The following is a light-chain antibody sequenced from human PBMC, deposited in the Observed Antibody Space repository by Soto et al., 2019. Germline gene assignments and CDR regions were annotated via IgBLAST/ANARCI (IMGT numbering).Light chain of an antibody. CDR1: QSLLHSNGYKY. V-gene: IGKV2-28*01. CDR2: LGS. J-gene: IGKJ2*01. CDR3: MQALQTPYT. Sequence: DIVMTQSPLSLPVTPGEPASISCRSSQSLLHSNGYKYLDWYLQKPGQSPQLLIYLGSNRASGVPDRFSGSGSGTDFTLKISRVEAEDVGVYYCMQALQTPYTFGQGTELE.